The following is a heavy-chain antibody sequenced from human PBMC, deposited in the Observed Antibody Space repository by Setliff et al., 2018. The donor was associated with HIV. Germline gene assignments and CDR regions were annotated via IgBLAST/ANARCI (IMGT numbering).Heavy chain of an antibody. J-gene: IGHJ4*02. V-gene: IGHV4-61*01. Sequence: PSETLSLTCGVSGYSISSGYYWGWIRQPPGKGLEWIGYIYYTWSTKYNPSLKSRVTMSIDTSKNQLSLKLSSVTAADSGVYYCARDPPGYGDSKDYWGQGTLVTVSS. CDR1: GYSISSGYY. CDR2: IYYTWST. CDR3: ARDPPGYGDSKDY. D-gene: IGHD4-17*01.